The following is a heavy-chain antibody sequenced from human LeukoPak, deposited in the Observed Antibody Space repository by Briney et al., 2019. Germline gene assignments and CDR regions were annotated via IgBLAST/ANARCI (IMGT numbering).Heavy chain of an antibody. D-gene: IGHD4-17*01. V-gene: IGHV1-18*01. J-gene: IGHJ1*01. Sequence: ASMKVSCKASGYTFTSYGISWVRQAPGQGLEWMGWISAYNGNTNYAQKLQGRVTMTTDTSTSTAYMELRSLRSDDTAVYYCARDGSDYGDAEYFQHWGQGTLVTVSS. CDR1: GYTFTSYG. CDR3: ARDGSDYGDAEYFQH. CDR2: ISAYNGNT.